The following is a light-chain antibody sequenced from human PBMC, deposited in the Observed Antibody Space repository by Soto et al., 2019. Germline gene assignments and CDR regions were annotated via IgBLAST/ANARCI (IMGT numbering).Light chain of an antibody. CDR3: SSYTGTNNFGV. CDR1: SSDVGGYNY. CDR2: GVR. Sequence: QSALTKPPSASGSPGQSVTISCTGSSSDVGGYNYVSWYQQHPGKAPKLVIYGVRKRPSGVPDRFSGSKSGNTASLTVSGLQAEDEADYYCSSYTGTNNFGVFGPGTKVTVL. V-gene: IGLV2-8*01. J-gene: IGLJ1*01.